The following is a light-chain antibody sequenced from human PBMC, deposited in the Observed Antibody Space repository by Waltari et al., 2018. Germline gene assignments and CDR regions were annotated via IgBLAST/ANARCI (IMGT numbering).Light chain of an antibody. CDR1: SRDVGGYNY. Sequence: QSALTQPASVSGSPGQSITISCTGTSRDVGGYNYVAWYQKHPGKAPKLIIYDVNNWPSGVSKRFSGSKSGNTASLTISGLQAEDEADYFCSSFTSTHTYVFGSGTKVNVL. V-gene: IGLV2-14*03. CDR2: DVN. J-gene: IGLJ1*01. CDR3: SSFTSTHTYV.